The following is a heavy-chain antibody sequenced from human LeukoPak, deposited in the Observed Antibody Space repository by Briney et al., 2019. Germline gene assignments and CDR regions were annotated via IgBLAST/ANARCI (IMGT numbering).Heavy chain of an antibody. V-gene: IGHV4-30-4*01. CDR3: VVYGQGAFDI. Sequence: SQTLSLTCTVSGGSISSGDYYWSWIRQPPGKGLEWIGYIYYSGSTYYNPSLRSRVTISVDTSKNQFSLKLSSETAADTAVYYCVVYGQGAFDIWGQGTMVTVSS. D-gene: IGHD2/OR15-2a*01. J-gene: IGHJ3*02. CDR1: GGSISSGDYY. CDR2: IYYSGST.